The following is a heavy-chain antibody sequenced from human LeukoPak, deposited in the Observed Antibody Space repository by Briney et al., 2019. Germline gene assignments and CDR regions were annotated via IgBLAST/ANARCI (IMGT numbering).Heavy chain of an antibody. V-gene: IGHV3-30*18. CDR1: GFTFSSYG. CDR2: ISYDGSNK. Sequence: AGGSLRLSCAASGFTFSSYGMHWVRQAPGKGLEWVAVISYDGSNKYYADSVKGRFTISRDNSKNTLYLQMNSLRAEDTAVYYCAKDDYGDYARYYYYYGMDVWGQGTTVTVSS. D-gene: IGHD4-17*01. J-gene: IGHJ6*02. CDR3: AKDDYGDYARYYYYYGMDV.